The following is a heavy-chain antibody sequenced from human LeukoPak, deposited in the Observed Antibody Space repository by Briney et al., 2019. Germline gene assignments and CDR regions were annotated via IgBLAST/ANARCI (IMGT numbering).Heavy chain of an antibody. J-gene: IGHJ4*02. CDR2: ISGSGVST. CDR3: AKVRDYYDSRGSFDY. D-gene: IGHD3-22*01. CDR1: GFTFSSYA. Sequence: GGCLRLSCAASGFTFSSYAMSWVRQAPGKGLEWVSAISGSGVSTYYADSVKGRFTISRDNSKNTLYLQMNSLRAEDTAVYYCAKVRDYYDSRGSFDYWGQGTLVTVSS. V-gene: IGHV3-23*01.